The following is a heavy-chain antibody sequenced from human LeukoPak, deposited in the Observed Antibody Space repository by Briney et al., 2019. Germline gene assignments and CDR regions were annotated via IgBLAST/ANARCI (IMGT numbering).Heavy chain of an antibody. CDR1: GYSISSGYY. V-gene: IGHV4-38-2*02. D-gene: IGHD3-10*01. J-gene: IGHJ4*02. CDR3: ARVVRGVMEPYYFDY. CDR2: IYHSGST. Sequence: ASETLSLTCTVSGYSISSGYYWGWIRQPPGKGLEWIGSIYHSGSTYYNPSLKSRVTISVDTSKNQFSLKLSSVTAADTAVYYCARVVRGVMEPYYFDYWGQGTLVNVSS.